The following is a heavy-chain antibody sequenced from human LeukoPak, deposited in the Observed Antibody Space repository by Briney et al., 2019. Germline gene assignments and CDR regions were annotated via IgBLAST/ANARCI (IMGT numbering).Heavy chain of an antibody. CDR2: MNPNSGNT. Sequence: ASVKVSCKASGYTFTSYYMHWVRQAPGQGLEWMGWMNPNSGNTGYAQKFQGRVTMTRNTSISTAYMELSSLRSEDTAVYYCAREGVIVGAGAFDIWGQGTMVTVSS. J-gene: IGHJ3*02. CDR3: AREGVIVGAGAFDI. V-gene: IGHV1-8*02. D-gene: IGHD1-26*01. CDR1: GYTFTSYY.